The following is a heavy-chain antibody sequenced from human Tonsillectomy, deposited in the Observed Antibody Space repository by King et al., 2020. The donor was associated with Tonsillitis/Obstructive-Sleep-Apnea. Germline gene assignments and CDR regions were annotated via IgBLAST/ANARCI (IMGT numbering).Heavy chain of an antibody. CDR1: GYTFPNYG. V-gene: IGHV1-18*01. CDR3: ARDSMSHYYDSSGYYTFNY. J-gene: IGHJ4*02. Sequence: QLVQSGAEVKKSGASVKVSCKASGYTFPNYGISWVRQAPGQGLEWMGWISAYNGHTNYAQKLQGRLTMTTDTYTSTAYLELRSLRSDDTAVYYCARDSMSHYYDSSGYYTFNYWGQGTLVTVSS. D-gene: IGHD3-22*01. CDR2: ISAYNGHT.